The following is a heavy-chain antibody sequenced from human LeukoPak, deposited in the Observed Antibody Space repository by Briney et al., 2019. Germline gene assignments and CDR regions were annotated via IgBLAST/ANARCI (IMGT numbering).Heavy chain of an antibody. CDR3: ARARSPSSGYLLRDHNWFDP. CDR1: GFTFDDHG. D-gene: IGHD3-22*01. Sequence: GGSLRLSCAASGFTFDDHGMNWVRQAPGKGLEWVSGINWNGGSTFYADSVKGRFTISRDNAKNALYLQMNSLRSEDTAVYYCARARSPSSGYLLRDHNWFDPWGQGTLVTVSS. V-gene: IGHV3-20*04. CDR2: INWNGGST. J-gene: IGHJ5*02.